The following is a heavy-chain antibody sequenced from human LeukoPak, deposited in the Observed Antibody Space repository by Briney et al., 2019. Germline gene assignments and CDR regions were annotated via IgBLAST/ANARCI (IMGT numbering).Heavy chain of an antibody. CDR1: GFTFSSYS. D-gene: IGHD2-2*01. J-gene: IGHJ5*02. CDR3: ASLQRGGVVVPAASNWSDP. V-gene: IGHV3-21*01. CDR2: ISSSSSYI. Sequence: GGSLRLSCAASGFTFSSYSMNWVRQAPGKGLEWVSSISSSSSYIYYADSVKGRFTISRDNSKSTLYLQMNSLRAEDTAVYYCASLQRGGVVVPAASNWSDPWGQGTLVTVSS.